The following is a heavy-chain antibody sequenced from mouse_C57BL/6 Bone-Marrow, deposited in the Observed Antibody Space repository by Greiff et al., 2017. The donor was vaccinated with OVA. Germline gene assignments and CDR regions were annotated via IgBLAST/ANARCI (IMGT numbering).Heavy chain of an antibody. CDR3: ARGGTAQATDY. Sequence: LVESGAELVKPGASVKMSCKASGYTFTSYWITWVKQRPGQGLEWIGDIYPGSGSTNYNEKFKSKATLTVDTSSSTAYMQLSSLTSEDSAVYYCARGGTAQATDYWGQGTTLTVSS. CDR2: IYPGSGST. CDR1: GYTFTSYW. J-gene: IGHJ2*01. D-gene: IGHD3-2*02. V-gene: IGHV1-55*01.